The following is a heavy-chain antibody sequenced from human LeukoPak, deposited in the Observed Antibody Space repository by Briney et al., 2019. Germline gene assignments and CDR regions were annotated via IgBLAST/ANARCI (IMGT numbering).Heavy chain of an antibody. V-gene: IGHV1-69*04. J-gene: IGHJ4*02. CDR1: GGTFSSYA. CDR3: ARCCSFGHCSSTSCEYQTDY. D-gene: IGHD2-2*01. Sequence: ASVKVSCKASGGTFSSYAISWVRQAPGQGLEWMGRIIPILGIANYAQKFQGRVTITADKSTSTAYMELSSLRSEDTAVYYCARCCSFGHCSSTSCEYQTDYWGQGTLVTVSS. CDR2: IIPILGIA.